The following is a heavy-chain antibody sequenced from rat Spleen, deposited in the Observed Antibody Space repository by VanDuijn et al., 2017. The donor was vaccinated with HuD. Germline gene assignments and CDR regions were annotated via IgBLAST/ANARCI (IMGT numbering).Heavy chain of an antibody. CDR3: ARHHYDGYYHGPVLGVMDA. CDR1: GFSLSSYG. Sequence: VQLKESGPGLVKPSLTLSLTCTVSGFSLSSYGVIWVRQAPTKGLEWVAYISSGGGGTYYPDSVKGRFTISRDNAKSTLYQQMDSLRSEDTASYYCARHHYDGYYHGPVLGVMDAWGQGASVTVSS. V-gene: IGHV5S13*01. D-gene: IGHD1-12*03. CDR2: ISSGGGGT. J-gene: IGHJ4*01.